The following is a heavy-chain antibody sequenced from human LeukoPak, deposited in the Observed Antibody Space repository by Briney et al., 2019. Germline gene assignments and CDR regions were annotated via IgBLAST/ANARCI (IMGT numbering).Heavy chain of an antibody. CDR2: ISSGDRT. Sequence: GGSLSLSCTASGLTFGRSAMGWVCLPPAAGLEWVSTISSGDRTWYADSVRGRSTISRDNSRNTVYLQMHSLRVEDTAVYFCVRDPNYPRDQSDYWGQGTLVTVSS. CDR3: VRDPNYPRDQSDY. CDR1: GLTFGRSA. V-gene: IGHV3-23*01. D-gene: IGHD4/OR15-4a*01. J-gene: IGHJ4*02.